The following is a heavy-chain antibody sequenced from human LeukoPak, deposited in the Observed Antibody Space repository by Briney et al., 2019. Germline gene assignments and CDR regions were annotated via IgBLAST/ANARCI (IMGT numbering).Heavy chain of an antibody. CDR2: ISGSGGST. V-gene: IGHV3-23*01. Sequence: QSGGSLRLSCAASGFTFSNYPMGWVRQAPGKGLEWVSAISGSGGSTYYADSVKGRFTISRDNSKNTLYLQMNSLRAEDTAVYYCAKYPEPGFGPLFDYWGQGTLVTVSS. CDR1: GFTFSNYP. CDR3: AKYPEPGFGPLFDY. J-gene: IGHJ4*02. D-gene: IGHD3-10*01.